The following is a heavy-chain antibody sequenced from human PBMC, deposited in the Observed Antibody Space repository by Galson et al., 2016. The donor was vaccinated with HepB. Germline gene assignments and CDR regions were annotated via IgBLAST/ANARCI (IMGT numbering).Heavy chain of an antibody. CDR3: ARDHRGRWLTDYYYYYGLDV. CDR2: IYSGGTT. V-gene: IGHV3-53*01. J-gene: IGHJ6*02. Sequence: SLRLSCAASGFSVSSKYMSWVRQAPGKGLEWVSSIYSGGTTYYADSVRGRFTISRDNSKNTVYLQMNSLRAEDTAVYYCARDHRGRWLTDYYYYYGLDVWGQGTTVTVSS. CDR1: GFSVSSKY. D-gene: IGHD6-19*01.